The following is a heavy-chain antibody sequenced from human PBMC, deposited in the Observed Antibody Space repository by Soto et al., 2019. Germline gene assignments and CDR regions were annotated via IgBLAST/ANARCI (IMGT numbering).Heavy chain of an antibody. J-gene: IGHJ4*02. CDR3: AKRGIVVVPAAPGLFDY. V-gene: IGHV3-23*01. D-gene: IGHD2-2*01. CDR1: GFTFXXXX. CDR2: ISGSGGST. Sequence: PGGSLRLSCAAXGFTFXXXXXXXXXXXXGKGLEWVSAISGSGGSTYYADSVKGRFTISRDNSKNTLYLQMNSLRAEDTAVYYCAKRGIVVVPAAPGLFDYWGQGTLVTVSS.